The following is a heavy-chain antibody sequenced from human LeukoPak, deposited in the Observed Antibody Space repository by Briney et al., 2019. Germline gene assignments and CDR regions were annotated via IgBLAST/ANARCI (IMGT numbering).Heavy chain of an antibody. D-gene: IGHD5-18*01. CDR3: ARVDTAMVYHYYYYMDV. CDR2: INSDGSSI. CDR1: GFTLSSYW. J-gene: IGHJ6*03. V-gene: IGHV3-74*03. Sequence: GGSLRLSCAASGFTLSSYWMHWVRQAPGKGLVWVSRINSDGSSITYADSVKGRFTISRDNAKNSLYLQMNSLRAEDTAVYYCARVDTAMVYHYYYYMDVWGKGTTVTVSS.